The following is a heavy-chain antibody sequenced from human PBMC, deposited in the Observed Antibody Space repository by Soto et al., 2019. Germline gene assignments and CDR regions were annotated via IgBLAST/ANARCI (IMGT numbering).Heavy chain of an antibody. Sequence: QVQLQQWGAGLLKPSETLSLTCAVYGGSFSGYYWSWIRQPPGKGLEWIGEINHSGSTNYNPSLKSRVTISVDTSKNQFSLKLSSVTAADTAVYYCARDRDSSGWYPSHDAFDIWGQGTMVTVSS. V-gene: IGHV4-34*01. CDR1: GGSFSGYY. CDR2: INHSGST. J-gene: IGHJ3*02. CDR3: ARDRDSSGWYPSHDAFDI. D-gene: IGHD6-19*01.